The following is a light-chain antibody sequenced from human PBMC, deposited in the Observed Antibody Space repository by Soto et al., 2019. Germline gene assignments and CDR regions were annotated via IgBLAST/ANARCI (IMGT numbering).Light chain of an antibody. Sequence: QSALTQPASVSGSPGQSITLSCTGTSSDIGGHDFVSWYQRYPGKAPKLIIYDVNNRPSGVSNRFSGSKSGNTASLTISGLQAEDEADYYCTSYASSSTHVVFGGGTKVTVL. J-gene: IGLJ2*01. CDR1: SSDIGGHDF. CDR2: DVN. CDR3: TSYASSSTHVV. V-gene: IGLV2-14*01.